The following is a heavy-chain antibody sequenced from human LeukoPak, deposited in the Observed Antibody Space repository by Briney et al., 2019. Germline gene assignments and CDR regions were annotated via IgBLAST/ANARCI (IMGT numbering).Heavy chain of an antibody. Sequence: PSETLSLTCTVSGGSISSGGYYWSWIRQHPGKGLEWIGYIYYSGSTYYNPSLKSRVTISVDTSKNRFSLKLSSVTAADTAVYYCARYYDNSGYFYFDYWGQGTLVTVSS. CDR1: GGSISSGGYY. D-gene: IGHD3-22*01. CDR2: IYYSGST. J-gene: IGHJ4*02. CDR3: ARYYDNSGYFYFDY. V-gene: IGHV4-31*03.